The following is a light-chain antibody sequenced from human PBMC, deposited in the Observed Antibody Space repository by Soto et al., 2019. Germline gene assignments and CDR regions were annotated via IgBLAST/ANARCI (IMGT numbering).Light chain of an antibody. CDR2: TAS. Sequence: DIQMTQSPSSLSASVGDRVTITCRASQDIGNYLVWYQQKPGKVPKLLIYTASTLQSGVPSRFSGSGSGTDFTLTISSLQPEDVATYYCQKYNIAPLTFGGGTIV. J-gene: IGKJ4*01. CDR3: QKYNIAPLT. CDR1: QDIGNY. V-gene: IGKV1-27*01.